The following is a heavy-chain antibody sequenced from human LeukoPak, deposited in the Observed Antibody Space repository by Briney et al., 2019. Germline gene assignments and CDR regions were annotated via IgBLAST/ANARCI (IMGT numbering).Heavy chain of an antibody. D-gene: IGHD2-15*01. CDR3: AREKVDCSGGSCYLTFDY. CDR2: IIPIFGTA. J-gene: IGHJ4*02. Sequence: SVKVSCKASGGTFSNYAISWVRQAPGQGLEWMGGIIPIFGTANYAQKFQGRVTITADESTSTAYMELSSLRSEDTAVYYCAREKVDCSGGSCYLTFDYWGQGTLVTVSS. V-gene: IGHV1-69*13. CDR1: GGTFSNYA.